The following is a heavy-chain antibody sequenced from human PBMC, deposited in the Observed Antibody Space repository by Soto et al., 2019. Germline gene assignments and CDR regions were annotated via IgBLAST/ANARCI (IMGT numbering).Heavy chain of an antibody. J-gene: IGHJ6*02. CDR3: ARTNIAAAGINGMDV. V-gene: IGHV4-59*01. D-gene: IGHD6-13*01. CDR2: IYYSGST. Sequence: SETLSLTCTVSGGSISSYYWSWIRQPPGKGLEWIGYIYYSGSTNYNPSLKSRVTISVDTSKNQFSLKLSSVTAADTAVYYCARTNIAAAGINGMDVWGQGTTVTVSS. CDR1: GGSISSYY.